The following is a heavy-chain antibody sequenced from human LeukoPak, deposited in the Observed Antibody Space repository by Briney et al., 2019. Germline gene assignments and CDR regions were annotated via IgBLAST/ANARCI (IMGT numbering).Heavy chain of an antibody. V-gene: IGHV4-39*01. Sequence: SETLSLTCTVSGGSISSSNHHWDWIRQPPGKGLEWIGNIYYSGSTYYNPSLKSRVIISVDTSRNHFSLRLSSVTAADTAVYYDYWGQGTLVTVSS. J-gene: IGHJ4*02. CDR2: IYYSGST. CDR3: Y. CDR1: GGSISSSNHH.